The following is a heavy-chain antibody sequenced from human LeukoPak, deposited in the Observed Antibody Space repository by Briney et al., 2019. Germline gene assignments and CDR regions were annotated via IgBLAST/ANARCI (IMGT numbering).Heavy chain of an antibody. CDR3: ARDSPGIGIDY. J-gene: IGHJ4*02. CDR1: GFVFSRDN. V-gene: IGHV3-48*04. D-gene: IGHD6-13*01. CDR2: ISETI. Sequence: GSLRLSCIASGFVFSRDNMNWVRQAPGKGLEWVAHISETIYYADSVKGRFTISRDNAKKSLYLQMNSLRVEDTAVYYCARDSPGIGIDYCGQGTLVTVSS.